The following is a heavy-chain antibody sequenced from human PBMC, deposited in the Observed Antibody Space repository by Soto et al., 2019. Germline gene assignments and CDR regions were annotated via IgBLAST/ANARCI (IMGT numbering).Heavy chain of an antibody. Sequence: QVQLVQSGAEVKKPGSSVKVPCKASGGTFSSYAISWVRQAPGQGLEWMGGIIPIFGTANYAQKFQGRVTITADKSTSTAYMELSSLRSEDTAVYYCARDHRYSSSWYRNNYYYYGMDVWGQGTTVTVSS. CDR2: IIPIFGTA. J-gene: IGHJ6*02. CDR3: ARDHRYSSSWYRNNYYYYGMDV. CDR1: GGTFSSYA. V-gene: IGHV1-69*06. D-gene: IGHD6-13*01.